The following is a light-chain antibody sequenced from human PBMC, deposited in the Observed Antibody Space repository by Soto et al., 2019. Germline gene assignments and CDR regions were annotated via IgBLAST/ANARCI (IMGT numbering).Light chain of an antibody. CDR2: KAS. CDR3: QQYGNSPQIT. V-gene: IGKV1-5*03. Sequence: DIPMPQSPCNLSASVGDRVTMTSPGSQSVSGWLASYQQKTGKHPKVLIYKASSIGSGVPSRISSSGAGTEFTLIISSMQPHDFAVYYCQQYGNSPQITSGQGTRLEIK. J-gene: IGKJ5*01. CDR1: QSVSGW.